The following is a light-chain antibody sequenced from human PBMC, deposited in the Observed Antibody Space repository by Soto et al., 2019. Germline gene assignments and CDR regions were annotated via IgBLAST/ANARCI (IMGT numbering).Light chain of an antibody. CDR3: QQSYSTPLT. CDR2: AAS. Sequence: DIQMTQSPSSLSASVGDRVTITCRASQSISNYLNWYQQKPGKAPKLLIYAASSLQGDVPSRFSGSGSGTDFTLTISSLQPDDFATYDCQQSYSTPLTFGRGTKVDIK. CDR1: QSISNY. J-gene: IGKJ3*01. V-gene: IGKV1-39*01.